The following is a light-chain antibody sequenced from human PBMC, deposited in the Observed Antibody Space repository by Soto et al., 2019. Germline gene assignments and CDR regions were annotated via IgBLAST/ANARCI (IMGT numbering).Light chain of an antibody. CDR3: SSYISSGLYV. Sequence: QSALTQPASVSGSPGQSITISCTGTSSDVGGYNYVSWYQQHPGKAPKLMIYDVSNRPSGVSNRFSGSKSGNTASLTISGLQAEDEADYYCSSYISSGLYVFGTGTKVTVL. CDR1: SSDVGGYNY. J-gene: IGLJ1*01. CDR2: DVS. V-gene: IGLV2-14*01.